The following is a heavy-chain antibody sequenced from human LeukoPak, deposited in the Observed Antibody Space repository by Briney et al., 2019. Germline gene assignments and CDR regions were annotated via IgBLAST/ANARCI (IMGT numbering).Heavy chain of an antibody. CDR1: GYSFTNYW. Sequence: GESLKISCKGSGYSFTNYWIGWVRQMPGKGLEWMGIIYPRDSTTRYSPAFEGQVTISVDKSITTAYLQWSSLQASDTAIYYCARRAIIQGTSALDFWGQGTVVTVSS. CDR2: IYPRDSTT. V-gene: IGHV5-51*01. J-gene: IGHJ4*02. CDR3: ARRAIIQGTSALDF. D-gene: IGHD3-3*01.